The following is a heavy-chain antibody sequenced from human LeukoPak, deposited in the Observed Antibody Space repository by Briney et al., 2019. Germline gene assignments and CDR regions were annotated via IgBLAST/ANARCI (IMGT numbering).Heavy chain of an antibody. CDR2: ISYSGDT. D-gene: IGHD6-19*01. CDR3: ARGSGWYPH. CDR1: GGSVGSNY. V-gene: IGHV4-59*02. J-gene: IGHJ1*01. Sequence: SETLSLTCSVSGGSVGSNYWSWVRQPPGKGLEWIGYISYSGDTKHNPSLKSRLSMSVDTSKNQCSLMLTSVTAADTAVYYCARGSGWYPHWGQGTLVTVSS.